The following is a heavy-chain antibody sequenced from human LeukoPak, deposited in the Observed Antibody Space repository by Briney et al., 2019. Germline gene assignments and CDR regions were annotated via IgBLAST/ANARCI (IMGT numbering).Heavy chain of an antibody. V-gene: IGHV3-7*03. CDR2: INHNGNVN. CDR3: APQEELVPLPFDY. J-gene: IGHJ4*02. Sequence: QPGGSLRLSCVVSGFTFNRCWMNWVRQAPGKGLEWVASINHNGNVNYYVDSVKGRFTISRDNAKNSLYLQMNSLRAEDTAVYYCAPQEELVPLPFDYWGQGTLVTVSS. CDR1: GFTFNRCW. D-gene: IGHD6-13*01.